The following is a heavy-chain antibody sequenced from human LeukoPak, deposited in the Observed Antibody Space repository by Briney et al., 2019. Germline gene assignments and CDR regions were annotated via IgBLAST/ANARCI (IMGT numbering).Heavy chain of an antibody. J-gene: IGHJ4*02. V-gene: IGHV1-2*02. D-gene: IGHD3-16*02. Sequence: ASVKVSCKASGYTFTSYGISWVRQAPGQGLEWMGWINPNSGGTNYAQKFQGRVTMTRDTSISTAYMELSRLRSDDTAVYYCARVSHDYVWGSYRSIDYWGQGTLVTVSS. CDR3: ARVSHDYVWGSYRSIDY. CDR2: INPNSGGT. CDR1: GYTFTSYG.